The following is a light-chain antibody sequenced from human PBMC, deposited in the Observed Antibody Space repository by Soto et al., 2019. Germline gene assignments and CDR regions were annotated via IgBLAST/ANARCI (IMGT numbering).Light chain of an antibody. V-gene: IGKV3-20*01. CDR1: QSLTSSY. Sequence: EILLTQSPATLPLSPGERATLSCRASQSLTSSYLAWYQQKPGQAPRLLIYGASSRATGIPDRFSGSASGTDFTPTISRLEPEDFAVYYCQQFGSSPYTYGQGTKVESK. J-gene: IGKJ2*01. CDR3: QQFGSSPYT. CDR2: GAS.